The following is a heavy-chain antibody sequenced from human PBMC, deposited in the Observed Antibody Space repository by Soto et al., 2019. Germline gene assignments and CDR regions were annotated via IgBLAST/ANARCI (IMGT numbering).Heavy chain of an antibody. CDR1: GGSISSYY. D-gene: IGHD7-27*01. J-gene: IGHJ6*02. Sequence: TLSLTCTVSGGSISSYYWSWIRQPPGKGLEWIGYIYYSGSTNYNPSLKSRVTISVDTSKDQFSLKLSSVTAADTAVYYCAREVGNYYYYGMDVWGQGTTVTVSS. CDR3: AREVGNYYYYGMDV. CDR2: IYYSGST. V-gene: IGHV4-59*01.